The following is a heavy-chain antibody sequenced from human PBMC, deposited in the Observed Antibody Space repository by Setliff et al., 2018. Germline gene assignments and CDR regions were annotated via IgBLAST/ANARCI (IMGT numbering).Heavy chain of an antibody. CDR2: IYTSWST. CDR1: GGSISNTFYY. V-gene: IGHV4-61*09. J-gene: IGHJ6*03. CDR3: ARMSGFLYVDV. Sequence: SETLSLTCAVSGGSISNTFYYWTWIRQPAGKGLEWIGQIYTSWSTNYNPSLKSRVTISVDTSKNQFSLQLSSVTAADTAVYYCARMSGFLYVDVWGKGTTVTVSS. D-gene: IGHD3-3*01.